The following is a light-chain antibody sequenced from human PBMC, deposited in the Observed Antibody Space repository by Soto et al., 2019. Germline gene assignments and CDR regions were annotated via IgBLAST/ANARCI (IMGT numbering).Light chain of an antibody. J-gene: IGLJ1*01. CDR3: SSYTSTTSRV. V-gene: IGLV2-14*01. CDR2: DVS. Sequence: LTQPASLSGAPGQAITNSCTGTSSDVGGYNYVSWYQQHPGKGPKLMIYDVSNRPSGVSNRFSGSKSGNTASLTISGLQAEDEADYYCSSYTSTTSRVFGAGTKVTV. CDR1: SSDVGGYNY.